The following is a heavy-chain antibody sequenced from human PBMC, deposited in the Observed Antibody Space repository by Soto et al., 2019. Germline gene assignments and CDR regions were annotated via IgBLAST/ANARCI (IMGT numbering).Heavy chain of an antibody. V-gene: IGHV3-66*01. CDR2: IYSGGST. J-gene: IGHJ4*02. CDR3: ARDPWAADY. CDR1: GFTVSTKY. D-gene: IGHD3-16*01. Sequence: EVQLVESGGGLVQPGGSLRLSCAASGFTVSTKYMSWVRQAPGKGLEWVSVIYSGGSTFYADSVRGRFTISRDNSKNTLNLQMNSLRAEDTAVYYCARDPWAADYWGQGTLVTGSS.